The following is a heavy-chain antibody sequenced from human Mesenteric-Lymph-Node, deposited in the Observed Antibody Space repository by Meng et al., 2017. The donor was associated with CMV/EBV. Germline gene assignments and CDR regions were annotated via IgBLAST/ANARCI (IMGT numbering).Heavy chain of an antibody. CDR1: GFTFSSYG. J-gene: IGHJ4*02. V-gene: IGHV3-30*02. D-gene: IGHD3-10*01. Sequence: GGSLRLSCAASGFTFSSYGMHWVRQAPGKGLEWVAFIRYDGSKKYYADSVKGRFTISRDDWENTLYLQMNSLRNDDAAVYYCAKDRGGGYYFEYWGQGTLVTVSS. CDR3: AKDRGGGYYFEY. CDR2: IRYDGSKK.